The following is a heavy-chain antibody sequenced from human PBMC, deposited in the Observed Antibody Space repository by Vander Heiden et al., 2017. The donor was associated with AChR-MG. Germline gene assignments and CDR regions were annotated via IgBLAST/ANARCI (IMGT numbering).Heavy chain of an antibody. Sequence: QVQLVESGGGVVQPGRSLRLPWAASGFTFSSYAMHWVRQAPGKGLEWVAVISYDGSNKYYADSVKGRFTISRDNSKNTLYLQMNSLRAEDTAVYYCARGMSPTGTLFDIWGQGTMVTVSS. J-gene: IGHJ3*02. CDR2: ISYDGSNK. D-gene: IGHD1-1*01. CDR1: GFTFSSYA. V-gene: IGHV3-30-3*01. CDR3: ARGMSPTGTLFDI.